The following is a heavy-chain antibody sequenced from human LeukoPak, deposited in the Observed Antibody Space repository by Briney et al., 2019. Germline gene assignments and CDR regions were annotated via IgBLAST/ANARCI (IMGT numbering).Heavy chain of an antibody. CDR1: GFTFSSFE. Sequence: GGSPRLPCAASGFTFSSFEMNWVRQAPGKGLEWVSYISSSGSTIYYADSVKGRFTISRDNAKNSLYLQMNSLRAEDTAVYYCARDPTVEGSGLDVWGQGTTVTVSS. D-gene: IGHD4-23*01. CDR2: ISSSGSTI. V-gene: IGHV3-48*03. J-gene: IGHJ6*02. CDR3: ARDPTVEGSGLDV.